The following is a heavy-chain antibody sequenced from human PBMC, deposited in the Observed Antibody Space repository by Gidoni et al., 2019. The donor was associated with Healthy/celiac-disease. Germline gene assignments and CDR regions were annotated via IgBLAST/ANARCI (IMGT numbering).Heavy chain of an antibody. CDR1: GFTFRGYG. CDR3: ARDPYDSSGYYLDY. CDR2: IWYDGSNK. V-gene: IGHV3-33*01. J-gene: IGHJ4*02. D-gene: IGHD3-22*01. Sequence: QVQLVESGGGVVQPGRSLRLYCAASGFTFRGYGMHWVRPAPGKGLDGVAVIWYDGSNKYYADSVKGRFTISRDNSKNTLYLQMNSLRAEDTAVYYCARDPYDSSGYYLDYWGQGTLVTVSS.